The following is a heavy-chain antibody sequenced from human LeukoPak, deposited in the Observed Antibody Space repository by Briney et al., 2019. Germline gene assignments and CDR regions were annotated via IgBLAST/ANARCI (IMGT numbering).Heavy chain of an antibody. CDR2: ISWNSGSI. J-gene: IGHJ4*02. D-gene: IGHD1-26*01. CDR1: GFTFGDYN. CDR3: AKAPLTTSGTHYLDY. V-gene: IGHV3-9*01. Sequence: GGSLRLSCAASGFTFGDYNMHWVRQAPGKGLEWVSSISWNSGSIGYADSVKGRFTISRDNAKNSLYLQMNSLGAEDTGLYYCAKAPLTTSGTHYLDYWGQGTLVTVS.